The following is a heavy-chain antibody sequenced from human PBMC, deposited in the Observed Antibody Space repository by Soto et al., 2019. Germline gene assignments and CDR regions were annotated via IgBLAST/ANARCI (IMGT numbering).Heavy chain of an antibody. CDR2: IFQSGTT. V-gene: IGHV4-4*02. J-gene: IGHJ4*02. CDR3: ARHIAVAGTRGFDY. CDR1: GGSISSGHW. Sequence: QVELQESGPGLVKTSGALSLTCAVSGGSISSGHWWSWVRQPPGEGLEWIGEIFQSGTTNYNPSVESRVIISREKSKNQFSREVISETAADTAVYFCARHIAVAGTRGFDYWGQGTLVTVSS. D-gene: IGHD6-19*01.